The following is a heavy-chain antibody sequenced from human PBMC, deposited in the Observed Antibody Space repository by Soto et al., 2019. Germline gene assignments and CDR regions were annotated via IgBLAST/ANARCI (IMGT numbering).Heavy chain of an antibody. V-gene: IGHV4-59*01. Sequence: TLXLTCTVSGGSINSYYWSWIRQPPGKGLEWIGYIYSTGSTNYNPSLKSRVTMSVDTSKNHFSLKLSSVTAADTAVYYCARDKEEAGTNYYYGMDVWGQGTTVTVSS. CDR2: IYSTGST. D-gene: IGHD1-1*01. CDR1: GGSINSYY. J-gene: IGHJ6*02. CDR3: ARDKEEAGTNYYYGMDV.